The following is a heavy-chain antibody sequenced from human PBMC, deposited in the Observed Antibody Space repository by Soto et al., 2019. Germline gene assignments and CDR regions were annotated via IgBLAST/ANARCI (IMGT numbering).Heavy chain of an antibody. CDR2: ISYDGSNK. J-gene: IGHJ4*02. CDR1: GFTFSSYG. CDR3: AKDGCSGGSCLDY. Sequence: QVQLVESGGGVVQPGRSLRLSCAASGFTFSSYGMHWVRQAPGKGLEWVAVISYDGSNKYSADSVKGRFTIPRDNSKNTLYLQMNSLRAEDTAVYFCAKDGCSGGSCLDYWGQGTLVTVSS. V-gene: IGHV3-30*18. D-gene: IGHD2-15*01.